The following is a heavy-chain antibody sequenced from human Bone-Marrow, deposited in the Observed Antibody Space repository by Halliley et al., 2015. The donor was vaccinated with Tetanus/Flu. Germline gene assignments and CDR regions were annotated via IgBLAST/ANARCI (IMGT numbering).Heavy chain of an antibody. Sequence: SLRLSCAASGFIFNRYGMHWVRQAPGKGLEWVAVISFDGSDKHYADSVKGRFTISRDNSKNTLYLQMNSLRPEDTAVYYCAKDEEDYHLSAQVYWRQGPLVSV. CDR2: ISFDGSDK. CDR1: GFIFNRYG. V-gene: IGHV3-30*18. CDR3: AKDEEDYHLSAQVY. J-gene: IGHJ1*01. D-gene: IGHD3-10*01.